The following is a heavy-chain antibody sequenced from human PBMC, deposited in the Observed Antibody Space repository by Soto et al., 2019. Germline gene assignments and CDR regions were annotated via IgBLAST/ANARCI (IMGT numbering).Heavy chain of an antibody. D-gene: IGHD3-3*01. J-gene: IGHJ3*02. CDR1: GGSLSRGGYY. Sequence: TVPLTCTVSGGSLSRGGYYGSWIRQHAGKVPEWTGSIYYSGSTCYKPSLKTRATISVDTPKNQFSLKLRSVTAADKALYYCARDNSSVGYSDFWSGPPPAFDIGLKGRMVT. CDR2: IYYSGST. CDR3: ARDNSSVGYSDFWSGPPPAFDI. V-gene: IGHV4-31*03.